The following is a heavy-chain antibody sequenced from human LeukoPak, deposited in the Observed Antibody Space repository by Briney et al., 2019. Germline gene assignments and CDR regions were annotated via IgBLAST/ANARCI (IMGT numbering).Heavy chain of an antibody. V-gene: IGHV4-34*01. Sequence: SETLSLTCAVYGGSFSGYYWSWIRQPPGKGLEWIGEINHSGSTNYNPSLKSRVTISVDTSKNQFSLKLSSVTAADTAVYYCARALTGRGGSDYWSQGTLVTVSS. CDR2: INHSGST. CDR1: GGSFSGYY. J-gene: IGHJ4*02. D-gene: IGHD3-9*01. CDR3: ARALTGRGGSDY.